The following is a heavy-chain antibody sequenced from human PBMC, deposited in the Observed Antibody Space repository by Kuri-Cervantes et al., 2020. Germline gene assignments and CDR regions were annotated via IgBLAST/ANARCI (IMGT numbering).Heavy chain of an antibody. CDR3: ARGTDLTTVTASEWFDP. CDR2: INPSGGST. V-gene: IGHV1-46*01. Sequence: ASVKVSCKASGYTFTSYYMHWVRQAPGQGLEWMGIINPSGGSTSYAQKFQGRVTMTRDTSTSTVYMELGSLRSEDTAVYYCARGTDLTTVTASEWFDPWGQGTLVTVSS. CDR1: GYTFTSYY. D-gene: IGHD4-17*01. J-gene: IGHJ5*02.